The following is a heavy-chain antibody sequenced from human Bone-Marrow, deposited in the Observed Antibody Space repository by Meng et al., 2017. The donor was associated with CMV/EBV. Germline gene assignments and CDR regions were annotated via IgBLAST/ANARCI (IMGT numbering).Heavy chain of an antibody. J-gene: IGHJ5*02. CDR2: INPNSGGT. Sequence: VQLVQCGAGVKQPGASVKVSCKASGYTFTGYYMHWVRQAPGQGLEWMGWINPNSGGTNYAQKFQGRVTMTRDTSKNQFSLKLSSVTAADTAVYYCATVGLGMNWFDPWGQGTLVIVSS. CDR3: ATVGLGMNWFDP. V-gene: IGHV1-2*02. CDR1: GYTFTGYY.